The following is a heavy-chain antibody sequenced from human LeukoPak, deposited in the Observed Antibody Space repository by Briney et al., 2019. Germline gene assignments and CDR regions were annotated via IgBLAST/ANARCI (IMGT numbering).Heavy chain of an antibody. Sequence: GESLKISCKGSGYSFTSYWIGWVRQMPGKGLEWMGIIYPGDSDTRYSPSFQGQVTISADKSISTAYLRWSSLKASDTAMYYCARHTYDCSSTSCYSFDPWGQGTLVTVSS. D-gene: IGHD2-2*02. J-gene: IGHJ5*02. CDR1: GYSFTSYW. CDR3: ARHTYDCSSTSCYSFDP. CDR2: IYPGDSDT. V-gene: IGHV5-51*01.